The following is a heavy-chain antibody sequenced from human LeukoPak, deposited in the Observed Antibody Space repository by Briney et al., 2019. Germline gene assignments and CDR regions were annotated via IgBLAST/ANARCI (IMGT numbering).Heavy chain of an antibody. Sequence: GGSLRLSCAASGFTFSSYSMNWVRQAPGKGLEWVSSISSSSSYIYYADSVKGRFTISRDNAKNSLYLQMNSLRAEDTAVYYCAKDRNRYCSGGSCYSVDYWGQGTLVTVSS. CDR3: AKDRNRYCSGGSCYSVDY. V-gene: IGHV3-21*01. D-gene: IGHD2-15*01. CDR1: GFTFSSYS. CDR2: ISSSSSYI. J-gene: IGHJ4*02.